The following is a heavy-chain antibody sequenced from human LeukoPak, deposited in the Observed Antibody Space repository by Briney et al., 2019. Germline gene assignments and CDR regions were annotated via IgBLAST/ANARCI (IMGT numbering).Heavy chain of an antibody. Sequence: GASVKVSCKTSGYTFINYGINWVRQAPGQGLEWMGWISTHNGKTHYAQNFQDRITMTTDTSTSTAYLELRSLRSEDTAVYYCATDKGAGVVMEVYAEIHAFDIWGQGTMVTVSS. J-gene: IGHJ3*02. V-gene: IGHV1-18*01. CDR3: ATDKGAGVVMEVYAEIHAFDI. CDR1: GYTFINYG. D-gene: IGHD2-8*01. CDR2: ISTHNGKT.